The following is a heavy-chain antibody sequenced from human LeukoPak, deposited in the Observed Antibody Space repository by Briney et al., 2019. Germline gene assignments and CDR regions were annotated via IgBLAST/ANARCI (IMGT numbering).Heavy chain of an antibody. CDR3: ARDRGIVRYFDL. CDR2: IYYSGST. J-gene: IGHJ2*01. V-gene: IGHV4-59*01. CDR1: GGSISSYY. Sequence: SETLSLTCTVPGGSISSYYWSWIRQPPGKGLEWIGYIYYSGSTNYNPSLKSRVTISVDTSKNQFSLKLSSVTAADTAVYYCARDRGIVRYFDLWGRGTLVTVSS. D-gene: IGHD3-10*01.